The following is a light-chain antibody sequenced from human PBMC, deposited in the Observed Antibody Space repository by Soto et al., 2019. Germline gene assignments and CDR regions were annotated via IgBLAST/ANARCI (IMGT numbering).Light chain of an antibody. CDR3: QQRTNWPPIT. CDR2: DAS. CDR1: QSVRRY. J-gene: IGKJ5*01. V-gene: IGKV3-11*01. Sequence: EIVLTQSPATLSLSPGERATLSCRASQSVRRYLAWYQPQPCQAPRLLIYDASTRATGIPARFSGSGCETDFTLTITSLEPQDFAVYYCQQRTNWPPITFGQGTRLEIK.